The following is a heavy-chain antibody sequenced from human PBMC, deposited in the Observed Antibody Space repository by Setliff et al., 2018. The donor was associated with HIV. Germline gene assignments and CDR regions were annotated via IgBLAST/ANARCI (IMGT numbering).Heavy chain of an antibody. CDR2: IYHSGST. V-gene: IGHV4-38-2*02. J-gene: IGHJ4*02. CDR3: ARDRPYSGYPD. D-gene: IGHD5-12*01. Sequence: LSLTCAVSGYSISSGYYWGWIRQPPGKGLEWIGSIYHSGSTNYNPSLKSRVTISVDKSKNQFSLKLSSVTAADTAVYYCARDRPYSGYPDWGQGTLVTVSS. CDR1: GYSISSGYY.